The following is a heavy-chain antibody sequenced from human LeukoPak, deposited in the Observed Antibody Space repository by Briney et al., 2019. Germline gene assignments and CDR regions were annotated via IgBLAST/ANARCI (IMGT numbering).Heavy chain of an antibody. D-gene: IGHD3-16*02. CDR1: GGSISSYY. CDR3: ARLRAHYDYVWGSYRYDDY. J-gene: IGHJ4*02. CDR2: INHSGST. V-gene: IGHV4-34*01. Sequence: SETLSLTCTVSGGSISSYYWSWIRQPPGKGLEWIGEINHSGSTNYNPSLKSRVTISVDTSKNQFSLKLSSVTAADTAVYYCARLRAHYDYVWGSYRYDDYWGQGTLVTVSS.